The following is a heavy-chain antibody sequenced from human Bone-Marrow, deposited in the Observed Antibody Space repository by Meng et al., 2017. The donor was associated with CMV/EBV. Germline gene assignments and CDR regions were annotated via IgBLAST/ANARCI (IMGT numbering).Heavy chain of an antibody. D-gene: IGHD3-3*01. CDR2: MNPNSGNT. Sequence: ASVKVSCKASGYTFTSYDINWVRQATGQGLEWMGWMNPNSGNTGYAQKFQGRVTITRNTSISTAYMELSSLRSEDTAVYYCARSHARFLDRLNYYYYYYGMDVWGQGTLVTVSS. CDR3: ARSHARFLDRLNYYYYYYGMDV. J-gene: IGHJ6*02. V-gene: IGHV1-8*03. CDR1: GYTFTSYD.